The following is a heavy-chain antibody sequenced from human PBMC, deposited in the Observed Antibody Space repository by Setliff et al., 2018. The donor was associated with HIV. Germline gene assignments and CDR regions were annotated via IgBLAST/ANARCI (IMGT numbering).Heavy chain of an antibody. Sequence: ASVKVSCKASGYTFTSYGISWVRQAPGQGLEWMGWISAYNGNTNYAQKFQGRVTMTRDTSINTAYMDLGRLRSDDTAVYYCARRGVGTSDAFDLWGQGTMVT. CDR3: ARRGVGTSDAFDL. V-gene: IGHV1-18*01. J-gene: IGHJ3*01. CDR2: ISAYNGNT. D-gene: IGHD2-8*01. CDR1: GYTFTSYG.